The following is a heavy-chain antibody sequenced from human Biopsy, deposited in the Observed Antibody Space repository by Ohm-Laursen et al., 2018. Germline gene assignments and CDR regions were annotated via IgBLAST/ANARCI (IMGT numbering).Heavy chain of an antibody. V-gene: IGHV1-2*02. Sequence: ASVKVSCKASAYTLTDYYLHWVRQAPGQGLEWMGWINPDSGGTNYAQKFQGRVTMTRDTPISTVHMELKSLKSEDTAVYYCAIFEGYSDDNLDYEHYGMDVWGQGTTVTVSS. J-gene: IGHJ6*02. D-gene: IGHD1-26*01. CDR3: AIFEGYSDDNLDYEHYGMDV. CDR1: AYTLTDYY. CDR2: INPDSGGT.